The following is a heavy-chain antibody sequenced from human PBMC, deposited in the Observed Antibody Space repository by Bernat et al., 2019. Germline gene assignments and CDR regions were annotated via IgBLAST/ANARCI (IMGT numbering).Heavy chain of an antibody. D-gene: IGHD6-13*01. Sequence: EVQLVESGGGLVQPGGSLRLSCSASGFTVSSNYMSWVRQAPGKGLEWVSVIYSGGSTYYADSVKGRFTISRHNSKNTLYLQMNSLRAEDTAVYYCARLYSSPNDAFDIWGQGTMVTVSS. J-gene: IGHJ3*02. CDR2: IYSGGST. V-gene: IGHV3-53*04. CDR3: ARLYSSPNDAFDI. CDR1: GFTVSSNY.